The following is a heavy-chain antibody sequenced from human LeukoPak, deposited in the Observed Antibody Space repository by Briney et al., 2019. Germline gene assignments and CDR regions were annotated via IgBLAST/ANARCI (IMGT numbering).Heavy chain of an antibody. CDR1: GFTFNNYG. CDR3: AQMVRGFNY. CDR2: ITGSGAST. Sequence: PGGSLRLSCAASGFTFNNYGMSWVRQALGKGLEWVSTITGSGASTYYADSVTGRFTISRDNSKSTLLLQMSSLRAEDTAVYYCAQMVRGFNYWGQGTLVTVSS. J-gene: IGHJ4*02. D-gene: IGHD3-10*01. V-gene: IGHV3-23*01.